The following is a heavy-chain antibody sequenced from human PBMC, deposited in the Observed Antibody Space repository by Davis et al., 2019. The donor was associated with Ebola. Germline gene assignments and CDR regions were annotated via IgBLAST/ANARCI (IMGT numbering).Heavy chain of an antibody. CDR3: TRGWLRGWFDP. D-gene: IGHD5-12*01. CDR1: GDSVSVNSGG. Sequence: HSQTLSLTCAISGDSVSVNSGGWNWIRQSPSRGLEWLGRTYFNSKYYSDYADSVRGRITINADPSKNQFSLQLNSVTPEDTAVYYCTRGWLRGWFDPWGQGTLVIVSS. V-gene: IGHV6-1*01. J-gene: IGHJ5*02. CDR2: TYFNSKYYS.